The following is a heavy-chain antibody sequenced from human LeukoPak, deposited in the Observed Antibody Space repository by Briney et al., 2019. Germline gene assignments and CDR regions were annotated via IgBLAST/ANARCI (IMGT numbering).Heavy chain of an antibody. CDR2: INPSGGST. CDR1: GYTFTSYY. V-gene: IGHV1-46*01. CDR3: ARGRWSYYGSGSYRYYYYYMDV. J-gene: IGHJ6*03. Sequence: ASVKVSCKASGYTFTSYYMHWVRQAPGQGLEWMGIINPSGGSTSYAQKFQGRGTMTRDTSTSTVYMELSSLRSEDTAVYYCARGRWSYYGSGSYRYYYYYMDVWGKGTTVTISS. D-gene: IGHD3-10*01.